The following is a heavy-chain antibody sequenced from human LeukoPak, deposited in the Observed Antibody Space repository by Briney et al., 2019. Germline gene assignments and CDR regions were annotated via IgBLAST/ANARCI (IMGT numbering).Heavy chain of an antibody. D-gene: IGHD3-22*01. J-gene: IGHJ4*02. CDR1: AYTFPTYF. CDR2: INPSGGST. V-gene: IGHV1-46*01. CDR3: AREGLGYYDSSGYRLDS. Sequence: ASVKVSCTASAYTFPTYFMHWVRQPPGQGLEWMGIINPSGGSTRYPQKFQGRVTMTRDTSTSTVYMEVSSLRSDDTAVYYCAREGLGYYDSSGYRLDSWGQGTLVTVSS.